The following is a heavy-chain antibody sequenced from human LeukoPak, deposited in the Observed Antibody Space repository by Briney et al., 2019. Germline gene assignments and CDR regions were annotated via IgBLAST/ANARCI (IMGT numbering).Heavy chain of an antibody. D-gene: IGHD5-24*01. CDR3: AREDGYNFYY. V-gene: IGHV3-21*01. CDR2: ISGSSSYI. J-gene: IGHJ4*02. CDR1: GFTFSSHS. Sequence: GGSPRLFCAAPGFTFSSHSMNRGRQAPGEGAEGVSSISGSSSYIDYADSVKGRFTISRDNAKKSLYLQMNSLRGEDTAVYYCAREDGYNFYYWGQGTLVTVSS.